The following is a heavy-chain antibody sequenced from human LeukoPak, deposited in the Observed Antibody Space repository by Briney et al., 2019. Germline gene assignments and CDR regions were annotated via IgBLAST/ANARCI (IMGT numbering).Heavy chain of an antibody. CDR2: IKQDGSEK. D-gene: IGHD6-19*01. CDR3: ARDSGAGSGAIDY. V-gene: IGHV3-7*01. J-gene: IGHJ4*02. Sequence: GGFLRLSCAASGFTFSSYWMSWVRQAPGKGLEWVANIKQDGSEKYYVDSVKGRFTISRDNAKNSLYLQMNSLRAEDTAVYYCARDSGAGSGAIDYWGQGTLVTVSS. CDR1: GFTFSSYW.